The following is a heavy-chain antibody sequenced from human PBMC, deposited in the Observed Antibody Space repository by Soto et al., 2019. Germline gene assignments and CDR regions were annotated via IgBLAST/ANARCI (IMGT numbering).Heavy chain of an antibody. V-gene: IGHV5-51*01. CDR1: GYSFTSYW. CDR2: IYPGDSDT. D-gene: IGHD3-10*01. J-gene: IGHJ6*02. Sequence: EVQLVQSGAEVKKLGESLKISCKGSGYSFTSYWIGWVRQMPGKGLECMGIIYPGDSDTRYSPSFQGQVTIPADKSISTAYLQWSSLKASDTAMYYCAGGGVRGVITRTRDYYGMDVWGQGTTVTVSS. CDR3: AGGGVRGVITRTRDYYGMDV.